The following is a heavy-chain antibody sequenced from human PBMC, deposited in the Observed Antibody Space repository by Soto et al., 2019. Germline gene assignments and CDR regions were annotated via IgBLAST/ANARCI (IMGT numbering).Heavy chain of an antibody. CDR2: IYYSGST. CDR1: GGSISSYY. D-gene: IGHD1-26*01. CDR3: ARRYGGNFDF. V-gene: IGHV4-59*01. J-gene: IGHJ4*02. Sequence: QVQLQESGPGLVKPSETLSLTCTVSGGSISSYYLSWIRQPPGKGLEWIGYIYYSGSTNYNPSLTSRVTISVDTSKNQFSLKLRSVTAADTAVYYCARRYGGNFDFWGQGTLVTVSS.